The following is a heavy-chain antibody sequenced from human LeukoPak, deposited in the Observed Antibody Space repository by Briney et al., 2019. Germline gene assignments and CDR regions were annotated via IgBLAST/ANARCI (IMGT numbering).Heavy chain of an antibody. D-gene: IGHD6-13*01. CDR3: TTDAGYSSRWYNY. J-gene: IGHJ4*02. Sequence: GGSLRLSCAASGFTFSNAYMSGVRQAPGKGLECVGRIKSKTDGGTTDYAAPVKGRFTISRDDSKNTLYLQMNSLKTEDTAVYYCTTDAGYSSRWYNYWGQGTLVTVSS. CDR2: IKSKTDGGTT. CDR1: GFTFSNAY. V-gene: IGHV3-15*01.